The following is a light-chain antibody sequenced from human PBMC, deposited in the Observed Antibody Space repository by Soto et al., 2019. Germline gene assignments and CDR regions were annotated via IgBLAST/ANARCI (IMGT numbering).Light chain of an antibody. CDR1: TTDIDNYDS. Sequence: QSALTQPPSVSGSPGQSVTISCTATTTDIDNYDSVSWYQQAPGTAPKLIIYDVKNRPSRAPDRFSGPTAGNAPSLPISVLQADDLTDYFCSLDSFNGSLMFGPGTKATVL. CDR3: SLDSFNGSLM. CDR2: DVK. V-gene: IGLV2-18*01. J-gene: IGLJ1*01.